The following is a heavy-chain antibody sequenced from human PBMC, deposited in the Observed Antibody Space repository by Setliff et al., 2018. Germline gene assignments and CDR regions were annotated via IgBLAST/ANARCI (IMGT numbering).Heavy chain of an antibody. CDR1: GGTLRSYG. CDR3: ARADYIRYFYMDA. Sequence: SVKVSCKASGGTLRSYGISWVRQAPGQGLEWMGGIIPIFGTTNYAQKFQGRVTITTDESTSTAYMELSSLRSEDTAVYFCARADYIRYFYMDAWGKGTTVTVS. V-gene: IGHV1-69*05. D-gene: IGHD4-4*01. J-gene: IGHJ6*03. CDR2: IIPIFGTT.